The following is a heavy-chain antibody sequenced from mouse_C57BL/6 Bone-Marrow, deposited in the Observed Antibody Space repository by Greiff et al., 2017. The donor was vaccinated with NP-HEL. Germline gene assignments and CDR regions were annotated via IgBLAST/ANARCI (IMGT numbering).Heavy chain of an antibody. V-gene: IGHV14-3*01. CDR2: IDPANGNT. CDR1: GFNIKNTY. CDR3: ARHDDYDGAWFAY. Sequence: VQLKQSVAELVRPGASVKLSCTASGFNIKNTYMHWVKQRPEQGLEWIGRIDPANGNTKYAPKFQGKATITADTSSNSAYLQLSSLTSEDTAIYYCARHDDYDGAWFAYWGQGTLVTVSA. D-gene: IGHD2-4*01. J-gene: IGHJ3*01.